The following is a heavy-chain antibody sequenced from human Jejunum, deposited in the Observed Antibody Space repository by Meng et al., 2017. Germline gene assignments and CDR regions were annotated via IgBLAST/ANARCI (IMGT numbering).Heavy chain of an antibody. D-gene: IGHD1-1*01. Sequence: GESLKISCAGSGVTFSGSDIHWFRQASGKGLEWVGRIRGKLDNFATSYPTSLKGRFTVSRDDSTNTAYLQMDSLIPEDTAVYYCSIYTTGHIWGQETMVTVSS. J-gene: IGHJ3*02. V-gene: IGHV3-73*01. CDR1: GVTFSGSD. CDR2: IRGKLDNFAT. CDR3: SIYTTGHI.